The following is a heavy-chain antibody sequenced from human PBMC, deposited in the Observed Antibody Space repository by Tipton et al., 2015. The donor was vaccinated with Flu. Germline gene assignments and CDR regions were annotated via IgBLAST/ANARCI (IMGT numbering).Heavy chain of an antibody. V-gene: IGHV4-61*02. CDR3: ARAGWLLPLDF. D-gene: IGHD2-21*01. CDR1: GGSISSGSYY. J-gene: IGHJ4*02. Sequence: TLSLTCTVSGGSISSGSYYWSWIRQPAGKGLEWIGRIYTGGSTNYNPSLKSRVTISVDTSKNQFSLKLSSVTAADTAVYYCARAGWLLPLDFGGQGTLVTVSS. CDR2: IYTGGST.